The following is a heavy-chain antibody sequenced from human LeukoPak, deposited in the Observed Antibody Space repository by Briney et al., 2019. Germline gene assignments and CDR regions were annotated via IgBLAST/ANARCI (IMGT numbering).Heavy chain of an antibody. CDR1: GFTFSSYS. V-gene: IGHV3-21*01. CDR3: ARDKPSGPYYYYGMDV. J-gene: IGHJ6*02. Sequence: PGGSLRLSCAASGFTFSSYSMNWVRQAPGKGLEWVSSISSSSSYIYYADSVKGRFTISRDNAKNSLYLQMNSLRAEDTAVYYCARDKPSGPYYYYGMDVWGQGTTVTVSS. CDR2: ISSSSSYI. D-gene: IGHD3-10*01.